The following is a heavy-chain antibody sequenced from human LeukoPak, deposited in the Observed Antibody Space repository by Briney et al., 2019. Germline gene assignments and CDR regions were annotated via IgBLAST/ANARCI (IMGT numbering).Heavy chain of an antibody. J-gene: IGHJ4*02. D-gene: IGHD3-22*01. V-gene: IGHV3-53*01. Sequence: PGGSLRLSCAASGFSVSSYYMSWVRQAPGKGLEWVSVIYSGGTTYYADSVKGRFTISRDNSKNTLYLQMNSLRPEDTAVYYCARADSYYYDSSGYRPPARGGSDYWGQGTLVTVSS. CDR3: ARADSYYYDSSGYRPPARGGSDY. CDR2: IYSGGTT. CDR1: GFSVSSYY.